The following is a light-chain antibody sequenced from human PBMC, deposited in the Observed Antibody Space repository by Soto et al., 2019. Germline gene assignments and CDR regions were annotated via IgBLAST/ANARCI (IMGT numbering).Light chain of an antibody. Sequence: DIQMTQSPSTLSASVGDRVTITCRASQRISNWLAWDQQKPGKAPKILIYKTSSLESGVPSRFSGSGSGTEFTLTISSLQPDDFATYYCQQYNGYRWTFGQGTKVDIK. CDR1: QRISNW. CDR2: KTS. J-gene: IGKJ1*01. CDR3: QQYNGYRWT. V-gene: IGKV1-5*03.